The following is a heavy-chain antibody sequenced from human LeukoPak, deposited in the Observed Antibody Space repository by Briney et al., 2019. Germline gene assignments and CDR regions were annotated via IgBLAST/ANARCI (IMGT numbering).Heavy chain of an antibody. CDR2: MSSSGGST. Sequence: QPEGPLRLSCAASGFSFSSYAMSWVRPAPGKGLEWVSAMSSSGGSTHYADSVKGRFTISRDNSKNTLYLQMNSLRADDTAVYYCAIRYSSSWAYWHWGQGTLVTVSS. J-gene: IGHJ4*02. CDR3: AIRYSSSWAYWH. CDR1: GFSFSSYA. D-gene: IGHD2-2*01. V-gene: IGHV3-23*01.